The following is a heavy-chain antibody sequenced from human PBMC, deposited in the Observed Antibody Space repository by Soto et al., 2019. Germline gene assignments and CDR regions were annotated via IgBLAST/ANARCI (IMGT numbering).Heavy chain of an antibody. CDR2: IKKDASEK. D-gene: IGHD2-15*01. J-gene: IGHJ4*02. Sequence: EVQLVESGGGLVQPGGSLRLSCAASGFTFSRYWMSWVRQAPGKGLEWVADIKKDASEKYYVDSVKGRFTISRDNVKNSLFLQVNSLTAVDTAVYYCARVADGDGDNSRYRHLDYWGQGTLVTVSS. CDR1: GFTFSRYW. V-gene: IGHV3-7*04. CDR3: ARVADGDGDNSRYRHLDY.